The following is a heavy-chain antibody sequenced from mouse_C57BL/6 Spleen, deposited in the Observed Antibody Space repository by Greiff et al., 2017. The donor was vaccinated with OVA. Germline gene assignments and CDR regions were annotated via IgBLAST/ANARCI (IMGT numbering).Heavy chain of an antibody. D-gene: IGHD2-4*01. Sequence: QVQLQQSGAELVKPGASVKLSCKASGYTFTSYWMHWVKQRPGQGLEWIGMIHPNSGSTNYNEKFKSKATLTVDKSSSTAYMQLSSLTSEDSAVYYCASPIYYDYDGYYFDYWGQGTTLTVSS. CDR3: ASPIYYDYDGYYFDY. J-gene: IGHJ2*01. CDR2: IHPNSGST. CDR1: GYTFTSYW. V-gene: IGHV1-64*01.